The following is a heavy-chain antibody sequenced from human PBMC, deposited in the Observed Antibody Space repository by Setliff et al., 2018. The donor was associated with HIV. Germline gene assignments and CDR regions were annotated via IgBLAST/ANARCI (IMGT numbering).Heavy chain of an antibody. Sequence: PSETLSLTCTVSGGSISSGNYYLSWIRQPAGKGLEWIGHSYDTGSTDYNPSLKSRVTISVDTSKNQFSLRLSSVTAADTAVYYCARIPPELDFDSWGQGTLVTVSS. J-gene: IGHJ4*02. V-gene: IGHV4-61*10. CDR2: SYDTGST. CDR3: ARIPPELDFDS. D-gene: IGHD1-26*01. CDR1: GGSISSGNYY.